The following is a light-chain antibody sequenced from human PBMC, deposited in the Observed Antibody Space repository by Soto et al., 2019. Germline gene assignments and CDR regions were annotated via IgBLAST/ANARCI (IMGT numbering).Light chain of an antibody. V-gene: IGKV3D-15*01. CDR3: QQYNEWPPWT. J-gene: IGKJ1*01. Sequence: EVVVTQSPATLSLSPGEGASLSCRASQSVGINLAWYQQKPGQAPRLLIYAASTRVTGIPVRFSGSGSATEFTLTISSLQSEDFAVYYCQQYNEWPPWTFGQGTKVEI. CDR2: AAS. CDR1: QSVGIN.